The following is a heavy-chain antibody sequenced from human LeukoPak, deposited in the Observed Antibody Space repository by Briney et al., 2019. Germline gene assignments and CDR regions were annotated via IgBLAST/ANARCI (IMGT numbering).Heavy chain of an antibody. J-gene: IGHJ4*02. V-gene: IGHV3-30*04. CDR2: ISYDGSNK. CDR3: ASTYSSGWYEVDY. Sequence: GGSLRLSCAASGFTFSSYAMHWVRQAPGKGLEWVAVISYDGSNKYYADSVKGRFTISRDNSKNTLYLQMNSLRAEDTAVYYCASTYSSGWYEVDYWGQGTLVTVSS. D-gene: IGHD6-19*01. CDR1: GFTFSSYA.